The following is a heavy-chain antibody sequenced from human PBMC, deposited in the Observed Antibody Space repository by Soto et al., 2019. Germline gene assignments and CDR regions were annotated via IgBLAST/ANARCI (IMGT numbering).Heavy chain of an antibody. J-gene: IGHJ4*02. Sequence: GGSLRLSCGGSAVTLSGCVMNWVRQAPGQGLEWVSSILGGGASTYYADSVRGRFTISRDNSKNMLYLQMSSLRDEDTAVFYCAREGASTHGACFDYWGQGTPVTVSS. V-gene: IGHV3-23*01. CDR3: AREGASTHGACFDY. CDR1: AVTLSGCV. CDR2: ILGGGAST. D-gene: IGHD2-21*02.